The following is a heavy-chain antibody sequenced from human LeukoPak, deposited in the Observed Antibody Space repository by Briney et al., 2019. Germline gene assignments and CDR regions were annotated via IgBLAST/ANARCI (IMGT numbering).Heavy chain of an antibody. CDR1: GGSISSYY. Sequence: SETLSLTCTVSGGSISSYYWSWIRQPPGKGLEWIGYIYYSGSTNYNPSLKSRVTISVDTSENQFSLKLSSVTAADTAVYYCARGLPYYYGSGRLNCSWFDPWGQGTLVTVSS. D-gene: IGHD3-10*01. V-gene: IGHV4-59*01. CDR3: ARGLPYYYGSGRLNCSWFDP. J-gene: IGHJ5*02. CDR2: IYYSGST.